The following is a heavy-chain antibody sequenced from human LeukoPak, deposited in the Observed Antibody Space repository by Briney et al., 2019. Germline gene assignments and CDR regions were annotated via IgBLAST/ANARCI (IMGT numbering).Heavy chain of an antibody. CDR3: ARDARVYSNYL. Sequence: GGSLRLSCAASEFTVSVNYMSWVRQAPGKGLEWVSVIYSGGSTYYADSVKGRFTISRDNSKNTLYLQMNSLRTVDTAVYYCARDARVYSNYLWGQGTLVTVSS. J-gene: IGHJ5*02. V-gene: IGHV3-53*05. CDR1: EFTVSVNY. CDR2: IYSGGST. D-gene: IGHD4-11*01.